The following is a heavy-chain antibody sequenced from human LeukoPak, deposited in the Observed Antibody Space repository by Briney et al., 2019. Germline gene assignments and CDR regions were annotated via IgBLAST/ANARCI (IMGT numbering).Heavy chain of an antibody. V-gene: IGHV1-2*02. D-gene: IGHD5-12*01. Sequence: GASVEVSCKASGYTFTDYFIHWVRQAPGQGLESMGGINPNSGGTNYAQKFQDRVTMTRDTSISTASMDLSRLRSDDTALYYCASGYSGYDYVDYWGQGTLVTVSS. CDR2: INPNSGGT. CDR1: GYTFTDYF. CDR3: ASGYSGYDYVDY. J-gene: IGHJ4*02.